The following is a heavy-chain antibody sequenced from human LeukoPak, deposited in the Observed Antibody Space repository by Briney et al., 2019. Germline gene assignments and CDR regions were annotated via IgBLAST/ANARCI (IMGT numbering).Heavy chain of an antibody. Sequence: SQTLSLTCTVSGGSISSGGYYWSWIRQHPGKGLEWIGYIYYSGSTYYNPSLKSRVTISVDPSKNQFSLKLSSVTAADTAVYYCVTREDGDGIDYWGQGTLVTVSS. CDR1: GGSISSGGYY. V-gene: IGHV4-31*03. CDR3: VTREDGDGIDY. CDR2: IYYSGST. D-gene: IGHD4-17*01. J-gene: IGHJ4*02.